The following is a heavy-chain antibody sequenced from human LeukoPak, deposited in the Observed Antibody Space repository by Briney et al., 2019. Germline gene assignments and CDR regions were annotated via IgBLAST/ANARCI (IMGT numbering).Heavy chain of an antibody. CDR1: GYNFTNYW. Sequence: GESLKISCKDSGYNFTNYWIGWVRQMPGKGLEWMGIIYPGDSDTRYSPSFQGQVSISADKSISAAYLQWTSLKASDSAMYYCARRSLDFGMDVWGQGTAVTVS. CDR2: IYPGDSDT. CDR3: ARRSLDFGMDV. J-gene: IGHJ6*02. D-gene: IGHD3-10*01. V-gene: IGHV5-51*01.